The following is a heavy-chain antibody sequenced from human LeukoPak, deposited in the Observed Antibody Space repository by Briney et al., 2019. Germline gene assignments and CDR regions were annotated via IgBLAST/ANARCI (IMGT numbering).Heavy chain of an antibody. D-gene: IGHD3-10*01. CDR2: IYFSGST. V-gene: IGHV4-59*11. CDR1: GGSIRSHC. CDR3: ARADYYGSGSQENWFDP. Sequence: SETLSLTCTVSGGSIRSHCWSWVRQPPGKGLEWIGYIYFSGSTNHNPSLKSRVTISMGTSENQFSLKLSSVTAADTAVYYCARADYYGSGSQENWFDPWGQGTLVTVSS. J-gene: IGHJ5*02.